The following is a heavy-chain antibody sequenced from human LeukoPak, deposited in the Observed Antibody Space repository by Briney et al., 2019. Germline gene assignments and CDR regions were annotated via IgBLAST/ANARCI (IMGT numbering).Heavy chain of an antibody. CDR3: ARETVTRGNYYYYYMDV. CDR1: GGSISSYY. J-gene: IGHJ6*03. D-gene: IGHD4-17*01. CDR2: IYYSGST. V-gene: IGHV4-59*01. Sequence: PSETLSLTCTVSGGSISSYYWSWIRQPPGKGLEWIGYIYYSGSTNYNPSLKSRVTISVDTSKNQFSLKLSSVTAADTAVYYCARETVTRGNYYYYYMDVWGKGTTVTVSS.